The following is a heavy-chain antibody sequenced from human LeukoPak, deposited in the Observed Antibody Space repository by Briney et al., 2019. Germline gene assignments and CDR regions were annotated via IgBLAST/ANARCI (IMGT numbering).Heavy chain of an antibody. Sequence: GGSLRLSCAASGLTVSSSYMSWVRQAPAKGLEWVSLIYSCGSTYYAASVKGRFTISRDNSKNTLYLQMNSLRPEDTAVYYCAKGYNYAYEYWGQGTLVTVSS. CDR3: AKGYNYAYEY. D-gene: IGHD5-18*01. CDR1: GLTVSSSY. V-gene: IGHV3-53*01. J-gene: IGHJ4*02. CDR2: IYSCGST.